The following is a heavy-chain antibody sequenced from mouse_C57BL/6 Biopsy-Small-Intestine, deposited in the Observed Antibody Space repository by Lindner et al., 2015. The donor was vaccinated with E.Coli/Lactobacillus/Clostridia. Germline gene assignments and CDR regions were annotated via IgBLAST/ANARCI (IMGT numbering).Heavy chain of an antibody. J-gene: IGHJ2*01. CDR1: GYSFTGYY. D-gene: IGHD2-10*01. CDR3: ARSYYDNLDY. CDR2: INPSTGGT. Sequence: VQLQESGPELAKPGASVKISCKASGYSFTGYYMNWVKQSPEKSLEWIGEINPSTGGTSYNQKFKGKATLTVDKYSSTAYMQLKSLTPEDSAVYYCARSYYDNLDYWGQGTTLTVSS. V-gene: IGHV1-42*01.